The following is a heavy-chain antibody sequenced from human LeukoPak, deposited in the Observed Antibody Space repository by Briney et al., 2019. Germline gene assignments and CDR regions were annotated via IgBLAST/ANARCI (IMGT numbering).Heavy chain of an antibody. Sequence: PGGSLRLSCATSGSTFSSYWMHWVRQAPGKGLVWVSRVNSDGTITTYADSVKGRFTISRDNSKNTLYLQMNSLRAEDTAVYYCARALSYSGSYYTYWGQGTLVTVSS. CDR2: VNSDGTIT. J-gene: IGHJ4*02. CDR3: ARALSYSGSYYTY. CDR1: GSTFSSYW. V-gene: IGHV3-74*01. D-gene: IGHD3-10*01.